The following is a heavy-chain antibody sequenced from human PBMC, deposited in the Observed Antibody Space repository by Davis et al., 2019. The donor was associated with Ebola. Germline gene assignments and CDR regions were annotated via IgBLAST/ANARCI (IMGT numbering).Heavy chain of an antibody. Sequence: GESLKISCKASGYSFRGYWIAWVRQMPGKGLEWMGIIYPADSDTRYSPAFQGQVSISVDKSTSTAYLQWSTLKASDTAMYYCATTSGWIGYYYGMDVWGKGTTVTVSS. CDR2: IYPADSDT. J-gene: IGHJ6*04. V-gene: IGHV5-51*01. D-gene: IGHD6-19*01. CDR1: GYSFRGYW. CDR3: ATTSGWIGYYYGMDV.